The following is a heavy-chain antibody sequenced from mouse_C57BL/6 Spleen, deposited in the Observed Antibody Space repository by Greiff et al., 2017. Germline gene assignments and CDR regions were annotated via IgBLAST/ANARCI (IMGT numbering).Heavy chain of an antibody. D-gene: IGHD1-1*01. CDR2: IDPSDSET. Sequence: VQLQQSGAELVRPGSSVKLSCKASGYTFTSYWMHWVKQRPIQGLEWIGNIDPSDSETHYNQKFKDKATLTVDKSSSTAYMQLSSLTSEDSAVYYCARGYYGRAWFAYWGQGTLVTVSA. J-gene: IGHJ3*01. CDR1: GYTFTSYW. V-gene: IGHV1-52*01. CDR3: ARGYYGRAWFAY.